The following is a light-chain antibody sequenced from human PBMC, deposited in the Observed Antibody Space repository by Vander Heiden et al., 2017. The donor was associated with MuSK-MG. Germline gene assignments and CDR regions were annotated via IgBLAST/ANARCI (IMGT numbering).Light chain of an antibody. CDR2: KIS. Sequence: DAVMSQSPLSLPVTVGQSAAISCRSSQSLVDLDGNTFLNWVHQRPGQPPRVIIYKISTRGSGVPNRFSCSDSGTDFTLTISRVEPEDVGVYYCMQAKHCPSTFGQGTTMEIK. V-gene: IGKV2-30*01. CDR1: QSLVDLDGNTF. J-gene: IGKJ2*01. CDR3: MQAKHCPST.